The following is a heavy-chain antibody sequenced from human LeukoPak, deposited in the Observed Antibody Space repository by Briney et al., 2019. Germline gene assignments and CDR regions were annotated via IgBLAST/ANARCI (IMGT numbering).Heavy chain of an antibody. CDR3: ARGARMVRGVRYYYMDV. J-gene: IGHJ6*03. Sequence: GASVKVSCKASGYTFTSYDINWVRQATGQGLEWMGWMNPNSGNTGYAQKFQGRVTMTRNTSISTAYMELSSLRSEDTAVYYCARGARMVRGVRYYYMDVWGKGTTVTVSS. D-gene: IGHD3-10*01. CDR1: GYTFTSYD. CDR2: MNPNSGNT. V-gene: IGHV1-8*01.